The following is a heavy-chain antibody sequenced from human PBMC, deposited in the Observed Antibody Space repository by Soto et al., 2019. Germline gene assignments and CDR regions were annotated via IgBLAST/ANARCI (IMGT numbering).Heavy chain of an antibody. CDR2: IVVGSGNT. CDR3: AAVAPKVPATAPVDY. V-gene: IGHV1-58*02. J-gene: IGHJ4*02. D-gene: IGHD2-2*01. CDR1: GFTFTSSA. Sequence: QMQLVQSGPEVKKPGTSVKVSCKASGFTFTSSAMQWVRQARGQRLEWIGWIVVGSGNTNYAQKFQERVTIXMDXSXTTAYMELSSLRSEDTAVYYCAAVAPKVPATAPVDYWGQGTLVTVSS.